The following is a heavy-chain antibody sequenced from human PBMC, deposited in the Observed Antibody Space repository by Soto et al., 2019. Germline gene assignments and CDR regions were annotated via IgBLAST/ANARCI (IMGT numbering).Heavy chain of an antibody. Sequence: GESLKISCAASGFTFSSYEMNWVRQAPGKGLEWVSYISSSGSTIYYADSVKGRFTISRDNAKNSLYLQMNSLRAEDTAVYYCARGRGDYVMMVYMDVWGKGTTVTVSS. V-gene: IGHV3-48*03. CDR2: ISSSGSTI. J-gene: IGHJ6*03. CDR1: GFTFSSYE. D-gene: IGHD4-17*01. CDR3: ARGRGDYVMMVYMDV.